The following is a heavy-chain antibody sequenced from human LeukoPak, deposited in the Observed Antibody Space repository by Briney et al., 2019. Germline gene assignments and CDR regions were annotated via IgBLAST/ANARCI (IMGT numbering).Heavy chain of an antibody. D-gene: IGHD6-6*01. CDR3: AGSRGTAARRDYYYYYIDV. Sequence: ASVKVSCKASGYTFTSYGISWVRQPPGRGVEWMGWISVYHGNKNYAKKLQGRVTITTDTSTSTAYKELRSLISDDTAVDYCAGSRGTAARRDYYYYYIDVWGKGTTVTVSS. CDR1: GYTFTSYG. CDR2: ISVYHGNK. V-gene: IGHV1-18*01. J-gene: IGHJ6*03.